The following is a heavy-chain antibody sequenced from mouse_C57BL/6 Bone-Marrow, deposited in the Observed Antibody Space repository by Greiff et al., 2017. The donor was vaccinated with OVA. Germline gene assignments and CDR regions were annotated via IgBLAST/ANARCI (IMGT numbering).Heavy chain of an antibody. CDR1: GYTFTDYY. V-gene: IGHV1-26*01. J-gene: IGHJ3*01. CDR2: INPNNGGT. Sequence: EVQLQQSGPELVKPGASVKISCKASGYTFTDYYMNWVKQSHGKSLEWIGDINPNNGGTSYNQKFKGKATLTVDKTSSTAYMELRSLTSEDSAVYYCAREFRQLRLWFAYWGQGTLVTVSA. CDR3: AREFRQLRLWFAY. D-gene: IGHD3-2*02.